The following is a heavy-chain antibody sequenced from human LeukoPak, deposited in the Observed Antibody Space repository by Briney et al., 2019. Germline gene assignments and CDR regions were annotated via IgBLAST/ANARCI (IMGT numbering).Heavy chain of an antibody. V-gene: IGHV3-74*01. Sequence: GGSLRLSCAASGFTFSSYSLNWVRQAPGKGLEWVSRINTDGSSTSYADSVKGRFTISRDNAKNTLYLQMNSLRAEDTAVYYCAKDQQWASSSWYGADYWGQGTLVTVSS. CDR3: AKDQQWASSSWYGADY. CDR1: GFTFSSYS. J-gene: IGHJ4*02. CDR2: INTDGSST. D-gene: IGHD6-13*01.